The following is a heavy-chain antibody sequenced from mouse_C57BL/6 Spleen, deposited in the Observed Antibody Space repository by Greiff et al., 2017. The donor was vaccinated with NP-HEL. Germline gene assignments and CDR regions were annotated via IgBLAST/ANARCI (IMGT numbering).Heavy chain of an antibody. D-gene: IGHD1-1*01. CDR1: GYTFTDYN. J-gene: IGHJ3*01. V-gene: IGHV1-22*01. CDR2: INPNNGGT. Sequence: EVQLQQSGPELVKPGASVKMSCKASGYTFTDYNMHWVKQSHGKSLEWIGYINPNNGGTSYNQKFKGKATLTVNKSSSTAYMELRSLTSEDSAVYYCARRVYGGSWFAYWGQGTLVTVSA. CDR3: ARRVYGGSWFAY.